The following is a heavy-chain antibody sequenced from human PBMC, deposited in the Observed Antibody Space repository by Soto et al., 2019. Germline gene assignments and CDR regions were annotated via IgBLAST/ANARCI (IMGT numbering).Heavy chain of an antibody. D-gene: IGHD3-10*01. Sequence: SGPTLVNPTQTLTLTCTFSGFSFSTSGMCVSWIRQPPGKALEWLALIDWDDDKFYLPSLKTRLTISRDTSKNQVVLTMTNMDPLDTATYYCARNFYGTGNYYARIDYWGPGTLVTVSS. CDR3: ARNFYGTGNYYARIDY. CDR1: GFSFSTSGMC. V-gene: IGHV2-70*01. J-gene: IGHJ4*02. CDR2: IDWDDDK.